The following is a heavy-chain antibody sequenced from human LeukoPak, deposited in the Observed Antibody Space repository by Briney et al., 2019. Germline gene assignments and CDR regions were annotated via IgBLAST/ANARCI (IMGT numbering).Heavy chain of an antibody. CDR3: ARHWVLRSPFDY. D-gene: IGHD4-17*01. CDR2: IYYSGST. J-gene: IGHJ4*02. V-gene: IGHV4-59*08. Sequence: SETLSLTCTVSGGSISSYYWSWIRQPLGKGLEWIGYIYYSGSTNYNPSLKSRVTISVDTSKNQFSLKLSSVTAADTAVYYCARHWVLRSPFDYWGQGTLVTVSS. CDR1: GGSISSYY.